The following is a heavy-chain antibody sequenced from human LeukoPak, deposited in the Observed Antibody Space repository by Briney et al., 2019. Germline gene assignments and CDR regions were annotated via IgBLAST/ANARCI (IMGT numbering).Heavy chain of an antibody. CDR2: IYSGGST. CDR1: GFTVSSNY. CDR3: AKTPRAAAGYNWFDP. D-gene: IGHD6-13*01. Sequence: PGGSLRLSCAASGFTVSSNYMSWVRQAPGKGLEWVSVIYSGGSTYYADSVKGRFTISRDNSKNTLYLQMNSLRAEDTAVYYCAKTPRAAAGYNWFDPWGQGTLVTVSS. J-gene: IGHJ5*02. V-gene: IGHV3-66*01.